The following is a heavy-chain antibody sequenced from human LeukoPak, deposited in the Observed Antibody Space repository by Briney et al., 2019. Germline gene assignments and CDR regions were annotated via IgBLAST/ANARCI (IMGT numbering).Heavy chain of an antibody. J-gene: IGHJ5*02. V-gene: IGHV3-33*06. CDR1: GFTFSSYG. D-gene: IGHD3-3*01. CDR3: AKDHRTYDFWSGYYPPNWFDP. CDR2: IWYDGSNK. Sequence: GGSLRLSCAASGFTFSSYGMHRVRQAPGKGLEWVAVIWYDGSNKYYADSVKGRFTISRDNSKNTLYLQMNSLRAEDTAVYYCAKDHRTYDFWSGYYPPNWFDPWGQGTLVTVSS.